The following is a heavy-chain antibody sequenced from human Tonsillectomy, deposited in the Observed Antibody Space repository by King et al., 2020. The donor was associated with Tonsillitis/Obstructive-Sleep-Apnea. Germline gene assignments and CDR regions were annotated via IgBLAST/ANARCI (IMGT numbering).Heavy chain of an antibody. CDR1: VYTFTNYY. CDR3: GRDSVAASQGGHYYYGMDV. J-gene: IGHJ6*02. V-gene: IGHV1-46*01. CDR2: INPSGGRI. Sequence: VQLVQSGAEVKQPGASVKVSCKASVYTFTNYYMHWVRQAPGQGLEWMGVINPSGGRISYAQKFQGRVTMTRDTSTSTVYMELSSLRSEDTAVYYCGRDSVAASQGGHYYYGMDVWGQGTTVTVSS. D-gene: IGHD6-19*01.